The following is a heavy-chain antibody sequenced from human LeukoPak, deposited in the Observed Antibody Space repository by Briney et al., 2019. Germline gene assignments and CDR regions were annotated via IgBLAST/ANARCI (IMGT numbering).Heavy chain of an antibody. CDR3: AARGYCSSTSCPYYYYGMDV. CDR1: GFTFTSSA. J-gene: IGHJ6*02. Sequence: SVKVSCKASGFTFTSSAVQWVRQARGQRLEWIGWIVVGSGNTNYAQEFQERVTITRDMSTSTAYMELSSLRSEDTAVYYCAARGYCSSTSCPYYYYGMDVWGQGTTVTVSS. D-gene: IGHD2-2*01. V-gene: IGHV1-58*01. CDR2: IVVGSGNT.